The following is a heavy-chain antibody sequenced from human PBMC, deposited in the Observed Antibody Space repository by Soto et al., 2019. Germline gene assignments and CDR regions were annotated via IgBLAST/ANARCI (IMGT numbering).Heavy chain of an antibody. V-gene: IGHV3-66*01. CDR1: GVTVGNNY. CDR2: TYSGVDT. J-gene: IGHJ4*02. Sequence: EVRLVESGGGLVQPGGSLRLSCAASGVTVGNNYMNWVRQTPGKGLEWVSVTYSGVDTRYADSVKGRFTMSRDSTKNTVYLQMDSLRSEDTAVYVCARYVPVTDFGYWGQGSLVTDSS. D-gene: IGHD4-17*01. CDR3: ARYVPVTDFGY.